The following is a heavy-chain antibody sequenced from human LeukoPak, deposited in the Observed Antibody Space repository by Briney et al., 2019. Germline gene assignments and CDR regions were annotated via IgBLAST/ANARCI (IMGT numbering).Heavy chain of an antibody. D-gene: IGHD2-21*01. CDR3: ASDWAPGQGRMFDH. Sequence: SETLSLTCAVYGGSFSGYYWSWIRQPPGKGLEWIGEINHSGSTNYNPSLKSRVTISVDTSKNQFSLKLSSVTAADTAVYYCASDWAPGQGRMFDHWGQGTLVTVSS. V-gene: IGHV4-34*01. CDR1: GGSFSGYY. J-gene: IGHJ4*02. CDR2: INHSGST.